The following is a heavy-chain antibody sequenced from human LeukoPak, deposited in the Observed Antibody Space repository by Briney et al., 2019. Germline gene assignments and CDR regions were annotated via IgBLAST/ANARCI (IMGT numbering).Heavy chain of an antibody. J-gene: IGHJ4*02. CDR1: GFTFSSYA. D-gene: IGHD4-17*01. CDR3: ARQTYGDYDLFDY. V-gene: IGHV3-30-3*01. CDR2: ISYDGSNK. Sequence: PGGSLRLSCAASGFTFSSYAMHWVRQAPGKGLEGVAVISYDGSNKYYADSVKGRFTISRDNSKNTLYLQMNSLRAEDTAVYYCARQTYGDYDLFDYWGQGTLVTVSS.